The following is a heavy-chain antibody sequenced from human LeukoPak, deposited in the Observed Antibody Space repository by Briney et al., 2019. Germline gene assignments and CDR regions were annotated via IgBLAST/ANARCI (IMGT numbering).Heavy chain of an antibody. Sequence: GESLKISCKVSGYRFTSYWIGWVRQMPGKGLEWMGNIQPGDSDTRYSPSFQGQVTMSADKSIGTAYLQWSSLKASDTAIYYCAKYYEFSRSTEVGFDYWGQGTLVTVSS. J-gene: IGHJ4*02. CDR1: GYRFTSYW. V-gene: IGHV5-51*01. CDR2: IQPGDSDT. CDR3: AKYYEFSRSTEVGFDY. D-gene: IGHD3-3*01.